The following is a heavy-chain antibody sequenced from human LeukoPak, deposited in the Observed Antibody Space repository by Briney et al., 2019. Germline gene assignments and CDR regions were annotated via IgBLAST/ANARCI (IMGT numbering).Heavy chain of an antibody. Sequence: SETLSLTCTVSGGSISGYYWSWIRQPPGKGLEWIGYIHYSGSTNYSPSLKSRVTMSVDTSKNQFSLKLSSVIAADTAVYYCARGARGTMVRGVPNWFDPWGQGTLVTVSS. D-gene: IGHD3-10*01. V-gene: IGHV4-59*08. J-gene: IGHJ5*02. CDR2: IHYSGST. CDR3: ARGARGTMVRGVPNWFDP. CDR1: GGSISGYY.